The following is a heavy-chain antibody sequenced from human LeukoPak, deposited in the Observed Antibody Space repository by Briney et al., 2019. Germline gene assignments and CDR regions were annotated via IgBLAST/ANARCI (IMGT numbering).Heavy chain of an antibody. CDR1: GFTFSTYG. D-gene: IGHD6-19*01. V-gene: IGHV3-30*02. Sequence: GGSLRLSCSASGFTFSTYGMHWVRQAPGKGLEWVAFIRYDGSDKYYADSVKGRFTISRDNSTNTLYLQMNSLRAEDTAVYYCARDYRAYSSGWSLHYWGQGTLVTVSS. J-gene: IGHJ4*02. CDR2: IRYDGSDK. CDR3: ARDYRAYSSGWSLHY.